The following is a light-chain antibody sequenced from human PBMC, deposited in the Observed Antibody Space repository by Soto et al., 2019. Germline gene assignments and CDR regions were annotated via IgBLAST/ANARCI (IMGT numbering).Light chain of an antibody. Sequence: DIQMTQSPSSLSASVGDRVTITCQASRDIGKFLNWFQEKPGKAPKLLIYDASNLQKGFPSRFSGSGSGTDFTFTISSLQPEDFATYYCQRYDSLPPTFGQGTRLEI. CDR1: RDIGKF. CDR2: DAS. J-gene: IGKJ5*01. CDR3: QRYDSLPPT. V-gene: IGKV1-33*01.